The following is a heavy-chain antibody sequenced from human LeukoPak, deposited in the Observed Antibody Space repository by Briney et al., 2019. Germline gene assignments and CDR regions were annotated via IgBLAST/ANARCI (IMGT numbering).Heavy chain of an antibody. CDR2: IYYSGST. J-gene: IGHJ5*02. D-gene: IGHD6-13*01. CDR3: VRSVAAAGTSWFDP. CDR1: GGSISSYY. Sequence: PSETLSLTCTVSGGSISSYYWSWIRQPPGKGLEWIGYIYYSGSTNYNPSLKSRVTISVDTSKSQFSLKLSSVTAADTAVYYCVRSVAAAGTSWFDPWGQGTLVTVSS. V-gene: IGHV4-59*08.